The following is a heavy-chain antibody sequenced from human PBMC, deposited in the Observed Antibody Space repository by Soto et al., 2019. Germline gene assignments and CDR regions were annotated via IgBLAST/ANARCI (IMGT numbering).Heavy chain of an antibody. CDR1: EVTFSNYS. D-gene: IGHD6-6*01. V-gene: IGHV3-21*01. CDR2: IISSSSYI. Sequence: GPQRLSYTASEVTFSNYSMNWIRQTTGKGLEWVSSIISSSSYIYYADSVKGRFTISRDNAKNSLYLQMNSLRAEDTAVYYCARGVAARPTWFDPWGQGTLVTV. J-gene: IGHJ5*02. CDR3: ARGVAARPTWFDP.